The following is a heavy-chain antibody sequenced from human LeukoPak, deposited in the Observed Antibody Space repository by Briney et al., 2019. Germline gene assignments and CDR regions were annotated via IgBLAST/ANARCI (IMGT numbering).Heavy chain of an antibody. Sequence: GGSLRLSCAASGFTFSNYVLHWVRQAPGKGLEWVAVISYDGNNKYYADSVKGRFTISRDNSKNTLYLQMNSLRAEDTAVYYCAATYDSSGYYAFDIWGQGTMVTVSS. J-gene: IGHJ3*02. V-gene: IGHV3-30-3*01. CDR1: GFTFSNYV. D-gene: IGHD3-22*01. CDR3: AATYDSSGYYAFDI. CDR2: ISYDGNNK.